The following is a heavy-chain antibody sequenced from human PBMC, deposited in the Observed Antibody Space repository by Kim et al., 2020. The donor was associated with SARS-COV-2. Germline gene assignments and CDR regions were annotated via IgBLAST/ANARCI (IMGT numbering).Heavy chain of an antibody. J-gene: IGHJ4*02. D-gene: IGHD3-22*01. CDR2: ISETGGST. V-gene: IGHV3-23*01. CDR1: GFIFGSYA. CDR3: ALVRSMSSGYYY. Sequence: GGSLRLSCAASGFIFGSYAMSWVRQAPGKGLEWVSCISETGGSTYYVDSVKGRFTISRDNSKNTLYLQMNSLRAEDTAVYYCALVRSMSSGYYYWGQGTLVTVSS.